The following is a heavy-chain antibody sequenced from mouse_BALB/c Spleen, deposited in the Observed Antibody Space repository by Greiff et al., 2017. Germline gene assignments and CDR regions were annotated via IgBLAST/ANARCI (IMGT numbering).Heavy chain of an antibody. V-gene: IGHV1S22*01. CDR3: TRSGGNYPYV. J-gene: IGHJ1*01. Sequence: LQQPGSELVRPGASVKLSCKASGYTFTSYWMHWVKQRPGQGLEWIGNIYPGSGSTNYDEKFKSKATLTVDTSSSTAYMQLSSLTSEDSAVYYCTRSGGNYPYVWGAGTTVTVSS. CDR1: GYTFTSYW. CDR2: IYPGSGST. D-gene: IGHD2-1*01.